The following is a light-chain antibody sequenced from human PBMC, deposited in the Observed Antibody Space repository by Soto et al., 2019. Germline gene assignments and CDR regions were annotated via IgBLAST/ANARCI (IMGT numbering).Light chain of an antibody. CDR1: RSNVGSYNL. CDR2: EGS. V-gene: IGLV2-23*01. CDR3: CSYAHSTTVV. Sequence: QSALTQPASVSGSPGQSVTISCTGTRSNVGSYNLVSWYQQHPGKAPELMIFEGSKRPSGVSNRFSGSKSGNTASLTISGLQPEDEADYYCCSYAHSTTVVFGGGTKLTVL. J-gene: IGLJ2*01.